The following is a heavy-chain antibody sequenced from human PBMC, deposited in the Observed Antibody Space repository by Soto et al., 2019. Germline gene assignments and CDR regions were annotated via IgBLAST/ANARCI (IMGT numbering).Heavy chain of an antibody. CDR2: MNPNSGNT. V-gene: IGHV1-8*01. D-gene: IGHD4-17*01. Sequence: ASVKVSCKASGYTFTSYYINWGRQATGQGVEWMGWMNPNSGNTGYAQKFQGRVTMTRNTSISTAYMELSSLRSEDTAVYYCARGKVYGGNSRRGGWFDPWGQGTLVTVSS. J-gene: IGHJ5*02. CDR1: GYTFTSYY. CDR3: ARGKVYGGNSRRGGWFDP.